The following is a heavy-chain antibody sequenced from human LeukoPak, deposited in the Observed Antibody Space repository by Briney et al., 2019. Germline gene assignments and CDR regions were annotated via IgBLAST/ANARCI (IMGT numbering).Heavy chain of an antibody. Sequence: PGSSVKVSCKASGGTFSSYAISWVRQAPGQGLEWMGGIIPIFGTANYAQKFQGRVTITTDESTSTAYMELSSLRSEDTAVYYCATRFLEPSDAFDIWGQGTMVTVSS. J-gene: IGHJ3*02. D-gene: IGHD3-3*01. CDR2: IIPIFGTA. V-gene: IGHV1-69*05. CDR1: GGTFSSYA. CDR3: ATRFLEPSDAFDI.